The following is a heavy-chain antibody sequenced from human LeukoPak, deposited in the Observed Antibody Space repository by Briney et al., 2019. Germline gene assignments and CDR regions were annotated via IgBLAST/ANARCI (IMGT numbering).Heavy chain of an antibody. CDR2: IYYSGST. V-gene: IGHV4-39*07. D-gene: IGHD3-16*02. Sequence: SETLSLTCTVSGGSISSSNYYWGWIRQPPGKGLEWIGSIYYSGSTYYNPSLKSRVTISVDTSKNQFSLKLSSVTAADTAVYYCARVALLGQRGFIPRGAFDIWGQGTMVTVSS. J-gene: IGHJ3*02. CDR3: ARVALLGQRGFIPRGAFDI. CDR1: GGSISSSNYY.